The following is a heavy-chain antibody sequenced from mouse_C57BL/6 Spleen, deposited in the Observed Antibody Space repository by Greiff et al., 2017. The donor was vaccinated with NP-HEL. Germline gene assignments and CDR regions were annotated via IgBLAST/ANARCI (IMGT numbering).Heavy chain of an antibody. J-gene: IGHJ2*01. CDR1: GYSITSGYD. V-gene: IGHV3-1*01. Sequence: VQLQQSGPGMVKPSQSLSLTCTVTGYSITSGYDWHWIRHFPGNKLEWMGYISYSGSTNYNPSLKSRISITHDTSKNHFFLKLNSVTTEDTATYYCAYGSSFDYWGQGTTLTVSS. CDR2: ISYSGST. CDR3: AYGSSFDY. D-gene: IGHD1-1*01.